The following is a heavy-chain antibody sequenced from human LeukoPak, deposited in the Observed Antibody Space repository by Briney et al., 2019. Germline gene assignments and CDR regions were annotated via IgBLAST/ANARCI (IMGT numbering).Heavy chain of an antibody. CDR3: ARDSADSMI. CDR2: IYTSGST. V-gene: IGHV4-61*02. D-gene: IGHD3-16*01. CDR1: GGSISSGSYY. Sequence: SETQSLTCTVSGGSISSGSYYWSWIRQPAGKGLEWIGRIYTSGSTNYNPSLKSRVTISVDTSKNQFSLKLSSVTAADTAVYYCARDSADSMIWGQGTLVTVSS. J-gene: IGHJ4*02.